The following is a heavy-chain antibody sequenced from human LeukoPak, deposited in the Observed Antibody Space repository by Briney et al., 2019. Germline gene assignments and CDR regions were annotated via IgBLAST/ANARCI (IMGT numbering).Heavy chain of an antibody. CDR1: GYTFTVYF. J-gene: IGHJ4*02. CDR3: ARELNYDSSGYYFDY. CDR2: INPNSGGT. Sequence: ASVKVSCKASGYTFTVYFMHWVRQAPGQGREWMGGINPNSGGTNYAQKFQGRVTMTRDTSISTAYMELSRLRSDDTAVYYCARELNYDSSGYYFDYWGQGTLVTVSS. V-gene: IGHV1-2*02. D-gene: IGHD3-22*01.